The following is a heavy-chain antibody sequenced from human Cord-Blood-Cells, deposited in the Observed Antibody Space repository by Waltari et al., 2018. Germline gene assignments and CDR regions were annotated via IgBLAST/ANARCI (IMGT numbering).Heavy chain of an antibody. CDR2: IYHSGST. CDR1: GYSISSRYH. CDR3: ARGISGSYDY. J-gene: IGHJ4*02. Sequence: QMPLQESGPGLVYPSANLSLHRAVHGYSISSRYHRGWIRQPPGKGLESIGSIYHSGSTYYNPSLKSRVTISVDTSKNQFSRKRSSVTAADTAVYYCARGISGSYDYWGQGTLVTVSS. V-gene: IGHV4-38-2*01. D-gene: IGHD1-26*01.